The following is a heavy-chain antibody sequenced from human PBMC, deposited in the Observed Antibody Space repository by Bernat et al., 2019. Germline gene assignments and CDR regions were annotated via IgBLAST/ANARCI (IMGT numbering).Heavy chain of an antibody. V-gene: IGHV3-15*01. Sequence: EVQLVESGGGLVKPGGSLRLSCAASGFTFSTAWMTWVRQAPGEGLEWVGRVKSKTDGGTSDYATPVKGRFTISSNDSKNTLYLKMDGLKTEDTAVYYCTPEGYMYGYHSMHYWGQGALVTVSS. D-gene: IGHD5-18*01. CDR2: VKSKTDGGTS. J-gene: IGHJ4*02. CDR1: GFTFSTAW. CDR3: TPEGYMYGYHSMHY.